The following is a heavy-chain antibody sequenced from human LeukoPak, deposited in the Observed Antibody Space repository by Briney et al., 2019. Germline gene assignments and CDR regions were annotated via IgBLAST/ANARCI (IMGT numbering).Heavy chain of an antibody. CDR2: FDPEDGET. CDR1: GYTLTELS. Sequence: GASVKVSCKVSGYTLTELSMHWVRQAPGKGLEWMGGFDPEDGETIYAQKFQGIVTMTEDTSTDTAYMELSSLRSEDTAVYYCATDPISYDTNGNFDYWGQGTLVTVSS. V-gene: IGHV1-24*01. J-gene: IGHJ4*02. CDR3: ATDPISYDTNGNFDY. D-gene: IGHD3-9*01.